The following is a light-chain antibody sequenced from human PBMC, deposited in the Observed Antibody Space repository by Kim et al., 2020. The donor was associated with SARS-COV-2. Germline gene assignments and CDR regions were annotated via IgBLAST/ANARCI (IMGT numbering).Light chain of an antibody. CDR1: KLGDKY. V-gene: IGLV3-1*01. Sequence: SYELTQPPSVSVSPGQTASITCSGDKLGDKYACWYQQKPGQSPVVVIYQDSKRPSGIPERFSGSNSGNTATLTISGTQAMDEADYYCQAWDSSTVWVFGEGTKLTVL. CDR3: QAWDSSTVWV. CDR2: QDS. J-gene: IGLJ3*02.